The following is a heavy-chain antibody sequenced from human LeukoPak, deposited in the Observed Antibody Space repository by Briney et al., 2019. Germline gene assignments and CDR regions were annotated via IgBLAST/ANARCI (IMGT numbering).Heavy chain of an antibody. CDR2: IKQDGSEK. CDR3: ASSLVEMATMPPDY. D-gene: IGHD5-24*01. Sequence: GGSLRLSCAASGLTFSSYWMSWVRQAPGKGLEWVANIKQDGSEKYYVDSVKGRFTISRDNAKNSLYLQMNSLRAEDTAVYYCASSLVEMATMPPDYWGQGTLVTVSS. J-gene: IGHJ4*02. V-gene: IGHV3-7*01. CDR1: GLTFSSYW.